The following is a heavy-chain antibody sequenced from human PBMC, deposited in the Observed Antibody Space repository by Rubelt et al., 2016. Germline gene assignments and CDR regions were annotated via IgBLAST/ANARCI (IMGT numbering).Heavy chain of an antibody. D-gene: IGHD4/OR15-4a*01. J-gene: IGHJ3*02. CDR2: ISSGADNT. Sequence: GLEWVSSISSGADNTYYVDSVKGRFTISRDNSRNKLYLQMNSLRAEDTAIYYCAKRDNNDYYTGRDVFDIWGQGTMVTVSS. CDR3: AKRDNNDYYTGRDVFDI. V-gene: IGHV3-23*01.